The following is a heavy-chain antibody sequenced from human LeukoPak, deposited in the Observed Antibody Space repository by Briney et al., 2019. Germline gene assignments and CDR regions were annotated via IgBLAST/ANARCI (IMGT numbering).Heavy chain of an antibody. CDR2: IYYSGST. J-gene: IGHJ4*02. D-gene: IGHD1-26*01. Sequence: SETLSLTCTVSGGSISSGGYYWSWIRQHPGKGLEWIGYIYYSGSTYYNPSLKSRVTISVDTSKNQFSLKLSSVTAADTAVYYCARVRRGSYSPHRIDYWGQGTLVTVSS. CDR1: GGSISSGGYY. CDR3: ARVRRGSYSPHRIDY. V-gene: IGHV4-31*03.